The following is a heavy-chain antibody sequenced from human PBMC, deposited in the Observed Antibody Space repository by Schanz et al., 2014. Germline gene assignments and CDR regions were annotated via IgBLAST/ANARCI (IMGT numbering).Heavy chain of an antibody. J-gene: IGHJ4*02. Sequence: EVQLVESGGGLVQPGGSLRLSCAASGFSVGNKYMNWVRQAPGKGLEWVANIKEDGSVKDYVDSVKGRFTISRDNAKNSLYLQMNSLRAEDTAVYYCARSRSGFYFDYWGQGTLVTVSS. CDR1: GFSVGNKY. CDR3: ARSRSGFYFDY. V-gene: IGHV3-7*04. CDR2: IKEDGSVK. D-gene: IGHD1-26*01.